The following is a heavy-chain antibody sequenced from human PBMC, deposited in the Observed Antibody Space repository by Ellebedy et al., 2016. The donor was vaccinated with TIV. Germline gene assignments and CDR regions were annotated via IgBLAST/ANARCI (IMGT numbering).Heavy chain of an antibody. D-gene: IGHD2-15*01. V-gene: IGHV3-21*01. CDR2: ISSSSSYI. CDR1: GFTFSSYS. CDR3: ARVVVVAATPRYYYYGMDV. J-gene: IGHJ6*02. Sequence: GGSLRLSXAASGFTFSSYSMNWVRQAPGKGLEWVSSISSSSSYIYYADSVKGRFTISRDNAKNSLYLQMNSLRAEDTAVYYCARVVVVAATPRYYYYGMDVWGQGTTVTVSS.